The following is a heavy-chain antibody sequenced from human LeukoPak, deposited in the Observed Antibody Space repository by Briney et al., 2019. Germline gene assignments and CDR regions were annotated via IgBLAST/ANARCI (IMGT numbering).Heavy chain of an antibody. J-gene: IGHJ4*02. V-gene: IGHV3-49*04. CDR1: GFTFGDYA. D-gene: IGHD6-13*01. CDR2: IRSKAYGGTT. Sequence: GGSLRLSCTASGFTFGDYAMSWVRQAPGKGLEWVGFIRSKAYGGTTEYAASVKGRFTISRDDSKSIAYLQMNSLKTEDTAVYYCTREVETIAAAGTPGFDYWGQGTLVTVSS. CDR3: TREVETIAAAGTPGFDY.